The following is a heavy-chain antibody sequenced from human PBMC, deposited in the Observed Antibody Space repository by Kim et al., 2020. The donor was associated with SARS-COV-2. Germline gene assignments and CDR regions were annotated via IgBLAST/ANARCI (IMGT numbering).Heavy chain of an antibody. J-gene: IGHJ6*02. Sequence: YAQTIQGRVTMTRDTSTSKVYMERSSLRSEDTAVYYCARDLSGYYCYGMDVWGQGTTVTVSS. D-gene: IGHD1-26*01. V-gene: IGHV1-46*01. CDR3: ARDLSGYYCYGMDV.